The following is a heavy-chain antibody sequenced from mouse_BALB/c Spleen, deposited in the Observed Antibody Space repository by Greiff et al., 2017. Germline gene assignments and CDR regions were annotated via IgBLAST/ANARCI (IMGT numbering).Heavy chain of an antibody. Sequence: QVQLQQPGAELVKPGASVKLSCKASGYTFTSYWMHWVKQRPGQGLEWMGEINPSNGRTNYNEKFKSKATLTVDKSSSTAYMQLSSLTSEDSAGYYCARDGYHWYFDVWGAGTTVTVSS. CDR1: GYTFTSYW. J-gene: IGHJ1*01. D-gene: IGHD2-3*01. CDR3: ARDGYHWYFDV. V-gene: IGHV1S81*02. CDR2: INPSNGRT.